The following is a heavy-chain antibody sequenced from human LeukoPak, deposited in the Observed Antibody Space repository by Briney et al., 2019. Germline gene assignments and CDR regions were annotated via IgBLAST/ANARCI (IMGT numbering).Heavy chain of an antibody. Sequence: GGSLRLSCAASGSTFRNYGMHWVRQAPGKGLEWVAVILYDGSNEEYADSVKGRFTISRDNSKNTLYLQMNSLRAEDTAVYYCAKDWNYEDNYCYYMDVWDKGTTVTVSS. D-gene: IGHD1-7*01. CDR1: GSTFRNYG. CDR3: AKDWNYEDNYCYYMDV. J-gene: IGHJ6*03. CDR2: ILYDGSNE. V-gene: IGHV3-30*18.